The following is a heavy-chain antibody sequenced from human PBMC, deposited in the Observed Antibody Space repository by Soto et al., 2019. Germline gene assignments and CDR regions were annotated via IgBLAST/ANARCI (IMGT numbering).Heavy chain of an antibody. V-gene: IGHV1-24*01. J-gene: IGHJ6*03. CDR3: APGGQDYYYYYLDV. CDR1: GYILTELS. CDR2: FYPEEGET. Sequence: ASVKFSLKVSGYILTELSMHLVRPAPGKGLEWMGGFYPEEGETIFAQKLQDRVTMTEDTPTDTADMELSSLRYKDTAVYYFAPGGQDYYYYYLDVWGKGTTVTVSS.